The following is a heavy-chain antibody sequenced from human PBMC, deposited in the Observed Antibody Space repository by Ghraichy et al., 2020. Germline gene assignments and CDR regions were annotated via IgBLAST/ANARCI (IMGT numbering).Heavy chain of an antibody. Sequence: SLNISCAASGFTFDDYAMHWVRQAPGKGLEWVSGISWNSGSIGYADSVKGRFTISRDNAKNSLYLQMNSLRAEDTALYYCAKGQQIAAAVYFDYWGQGTLVTVSS. CDR3: AKGQQIAAAVYFDY. J-gene: IGHJ4*02. V-gene: IGHV3-9*01. D-gene: IGHD6-13*01. CDR1: GFTFDDYA. CDR2: ISWNSGSI.